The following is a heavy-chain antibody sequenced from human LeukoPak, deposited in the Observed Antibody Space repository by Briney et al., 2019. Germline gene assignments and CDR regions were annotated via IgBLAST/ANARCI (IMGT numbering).Heavy chain of an antibody. D-gene: IGHD3-10*01. V-gene: IGHV4-34*03. CDR1: GGSFSGYY. Sequence: PSETLSLTCAVYGGSFSGYYWSWIRRPPGKGLEWIGEINHSGSTNYNPSLKSRVTISLDTSKNQFSLKVISMTAADTAAYYCTKSDGYGLIRICGRGTMVTVSS. CDR2: INHSGST. J-gene: IGHJ3*02. CDR3: TKSDGYGLIRI.